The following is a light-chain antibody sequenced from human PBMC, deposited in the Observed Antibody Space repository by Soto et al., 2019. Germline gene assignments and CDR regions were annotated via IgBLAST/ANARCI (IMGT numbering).Light chain of an antibody. J-gene: IGKJ3*01. Sequence: EIVMTQSPPTLSVSPGERATLSCRASQSIYSNLAWYQQKPGQAPRLLISGASARATGVPARFSGSGSGTESTLTISSLQSEDFAVYSCQQYNYLPTTFGPGTKVEIK. CDR3: QQYNYLPTT. CDR2: GAS. CDR1: QSIYSN. V-gene: IGKV3-15*01.